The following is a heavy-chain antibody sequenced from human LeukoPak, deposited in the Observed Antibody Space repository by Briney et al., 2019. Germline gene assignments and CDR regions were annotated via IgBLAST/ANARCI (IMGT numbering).Heavy chain of an antibody. CDR3: ARERDQYSVAGYYYFDY. CDR2: ISAYNGYT. J-gene: IGHJ4*02. CDR1: GYTFTNYG. Sequence: ASVKVSCKASGYTFTNYGISWLRQAPGQGPEWMGRISAYNGYTNYAQKFQGRVTMTTDTSTSTAYIGLRSLRSDDTAVYFCARERDQYSVAGYYYFDYWGRGTLVTVSS. V-gene: IGHV1-18*01. D-gene: IGHD6-19*01.